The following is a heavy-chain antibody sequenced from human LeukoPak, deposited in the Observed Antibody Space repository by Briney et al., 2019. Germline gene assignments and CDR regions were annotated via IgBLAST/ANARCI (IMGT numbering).Heavy chain of an antibody. CDR2: INSDGSST. CDR1: GFTFSSYW. D-gene: IGHD3-16*02. Sequence: GALRLSCAASGFTFSSYWMHWVRQAPGKGLVWVSRINSDGSSTSYADSVKGRFTISRDNAKNTLYLQMNSLRAEDTAVYYCAIYDYVWGSYPSDYWVQGTLVTVSS. J-gene: IGHJ4*02. V-gene: IGHV3-74*01. CDR3: AIYDYVWGSYPSDY.